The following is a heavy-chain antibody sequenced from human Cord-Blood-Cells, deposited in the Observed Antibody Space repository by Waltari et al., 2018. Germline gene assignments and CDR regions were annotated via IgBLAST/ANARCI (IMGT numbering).Heavy chain of an antibody. D-gene: IGHD3-3*01. CDR2: INHSGSH. J-gene: IGHJ4*02. Sequence: QVQLQQWGAGLLKPSETLSLTCAVYGGSFSGYYWSWIRQPPGKGLGWIGEINHSGSHNYNPSRKSRVTISVDTSKNQFSRKRSSVTAADTAVYYCASRDFWSGSGYWGQGTLVTVSS. CDR3: ASRDFWSGSGY. V-gene: IGHV4-34*01. CDR1: GGSFSGYY.